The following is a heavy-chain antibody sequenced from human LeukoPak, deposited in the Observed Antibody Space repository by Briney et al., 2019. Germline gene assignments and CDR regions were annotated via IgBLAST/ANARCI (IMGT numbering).Heavy chain of an antibody. CDR3: AKQSNSPLDY. CDR1: GWSFSGYY. Sequence: PSETLSLTCAVYGWSFSGYYLSWIRQPPGKGLEWIGEINHSGSTNYNPSLKSRVTISVDTSENQFSLKLSSVTAADTAVYYCAKQSNSPLDYWGQGTLVTVSS. CDR2: INHSGST. D-gene: IGHD1/OR15-1a*01. J-gene: IGHJ4*02. V-gene: IGHV4-34*01.